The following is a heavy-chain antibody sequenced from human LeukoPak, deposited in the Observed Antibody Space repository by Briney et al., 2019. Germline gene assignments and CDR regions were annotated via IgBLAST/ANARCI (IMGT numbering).Heavy chain of an antibody. V-gene: IGHV1-8*01. D-gene: IGHD1-26*01. CDR1: GYTFTSYD. CDR3: AVMGATTTRIDD. CDR2: MNPNSGNT. Sequence: ASVKVSCKASGYTFTSYDINWVRQATGQGLEWMGWMNPNSGNTGYAQKFQGRVTMTRNTSISTAYMELSSLRSEDTAVYYCAVMGATTTRIDDWGQGTLVTVAS. J-gene: IGHJ4*02.